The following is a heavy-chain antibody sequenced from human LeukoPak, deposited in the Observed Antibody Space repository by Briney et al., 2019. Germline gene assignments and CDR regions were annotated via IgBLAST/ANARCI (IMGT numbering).Heavy chain of an antibody. CDR1: GFTFSSYE. D-gene: IGHD3-10*01. CDR3: ARERYYYGSGTYNWFDP. Sequence: GGSLRLSCAASGFTFSSYEMNWVRQAPGKGLEWVSYISSSGSTIYYADSVKGRFTISRDNAKNSLYLQMNSLRAEDTAVYYCARERYYYGSGTYNWFDPWGQGTLVTVSP. CDR2: ISSSGSTI. V-gene: IGHV3-48*03. J-gene: IGHJ5*02.